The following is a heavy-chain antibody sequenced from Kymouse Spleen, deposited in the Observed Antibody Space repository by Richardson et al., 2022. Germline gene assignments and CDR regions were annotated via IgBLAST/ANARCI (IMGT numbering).Heavy chain of an antibody. V-gene: IGHV3-72*01. CDR1: GFTFSDHY. Sequence: EVQLVESGGGLVQPGGSLRLSCAASGFTFSDHYMDWVRQAPGKGLEWVGRTRNKANSYTTEYAASVKGRFTISRDDSKNSLYLQMNSLKTEDTAVYYCARGYSLDYWGQGTLVTVSS. D-gene: IGHD6-13*01,IGHD6-19*01,IGHD6-25*01. J-gene: IGHJ4*02. CDR2: TRNKANSYTT. CDR3: ARGYSLDY.